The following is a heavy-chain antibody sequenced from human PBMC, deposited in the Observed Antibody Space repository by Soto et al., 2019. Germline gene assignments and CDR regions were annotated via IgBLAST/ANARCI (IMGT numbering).Heavy chain of an antibody. D-gene: IGHD2-2*01. CDR1: GGSVSSRDYY. CDR3: ARDPMPDHYYYGMDV. V-gene: IGHV4-30-4*01. CDR2: IYFSGST. J-gene: IGHJ6*02. Sequence: QVQLQESGPGLVKPSQTLSLTCAVSGGSVSSRDYYWSWVRQSPGRGLEWIGYIYFSGSTYYNPSLKSRVSMSVDTSKNEFSLRLSSVTAADTAVYYCARDPMPDHYYYGMDVWGQGTTVTVSS.